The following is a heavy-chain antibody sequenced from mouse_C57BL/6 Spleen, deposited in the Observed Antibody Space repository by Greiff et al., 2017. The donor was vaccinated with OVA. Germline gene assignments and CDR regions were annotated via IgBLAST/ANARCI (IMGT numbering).Heavy chain of an antibody. CDR3: ARHGDYYGNYDAMDY. V-gene: IGHV5-2*01. J-gene: IGHJ4*01. Sequence: VQLKESGGGLVQPGESLKLSCESNEYEFPSHDMSWVRKTPEKRLELVAAINSDGGSTYYPDTMERRFIISRDNTKKTPYLQMSSLRSEDTALYYCARHGDYYGNYDAMDYWGQGTSVTVSS. CDR2: INSDGGST. D-gene: IGHD2-1*01. CDR1: EYEFPSHD.